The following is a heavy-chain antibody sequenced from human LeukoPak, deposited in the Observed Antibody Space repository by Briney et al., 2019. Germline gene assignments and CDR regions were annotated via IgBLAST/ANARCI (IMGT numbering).Heavy chain of an antibody. V-gene: IGHV3-23*01. CDR3: ARDPNGDYIGAFDM. J-gene: IGHJ3*02. CDR1: GFTFSAYA. CDR2: IRGGGGSA. Sequence: GGSLRLSCTASGFTFSAYAMMWVRQAPGKGPEWVSAIRGGGGSAFYADSVKGRFTISRDNSKYTLFLQMNSLRAEDTAVYYCARDPNGDYIGAFDMWGPGKMVTVSS. D-gene: IGHD4-17*01.